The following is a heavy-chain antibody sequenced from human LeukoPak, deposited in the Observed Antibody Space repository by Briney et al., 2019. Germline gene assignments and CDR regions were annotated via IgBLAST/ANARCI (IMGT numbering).Heavy chain of an antibody. CDR3: ARTQGAITRFDY. Sequence: SETLSLTCTVSGGSISSYYWSWIRQPPGKGLEWIWYIYYSGSTNYNPSLKSRVTISVDTSKNQSSLKLSSVTAADTAVYYCARTQGAITRFDYWGQGTLVTVSS. V-gene: IGHV4-59*01. CDR1: GGSISSYY. CDR2: IYYSGST. J-gene: IGHJ4*02. D-gene: IGHD3-10*01.